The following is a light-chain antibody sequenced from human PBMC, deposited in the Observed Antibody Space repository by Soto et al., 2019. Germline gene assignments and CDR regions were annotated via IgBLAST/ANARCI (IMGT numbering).Light chain of an antibody. CDR3: QSFDSSRFYV. J-gene: IGLJ1*01. CDR2: GNS. CDR1: SSNLGSGFD. V-gene: IGLV1-40*01. Sequence: QSALTQPPSVSGAPGQRVTISCTGSSSNLGSGFDVQWYQQLPGTAPKLLIYGNSNRPSGVPDRFSGSKSGTSASLAITGLQAEDEADYYCQSFDSSRFYVFGTGTKSPS.